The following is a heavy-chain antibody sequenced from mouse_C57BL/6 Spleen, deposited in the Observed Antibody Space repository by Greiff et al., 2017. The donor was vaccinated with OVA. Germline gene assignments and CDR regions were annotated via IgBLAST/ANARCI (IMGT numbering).Heavy chain of an antibody. CDR2: ISSGGSYT. CDR3: ARHEDSSGFHFDY. D-gene: IGHD3-2*02. Sequence: EVQRVESGGDLVKPGGSLKLSCAASGFTFSSYGMSWVRQTPDKRLEWVATISSGGSYTYYPDSVKGRFTISRDNAKNTLYLQMSSLKSEDTAMYYCARHEDSSGFHFDYWGQGTTLTVSS. V-gene: IGHV5-6*01. J-gene: IGHJ2*01. CDR1: GFTFSSYG.